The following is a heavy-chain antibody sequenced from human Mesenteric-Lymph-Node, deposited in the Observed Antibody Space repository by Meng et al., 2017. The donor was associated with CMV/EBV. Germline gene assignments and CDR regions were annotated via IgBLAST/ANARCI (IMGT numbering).Heavy chain of an antibody. D-gene: IGHD2-2*01. CDR2: ISSSSSYI. CDR1: GFTFSSYS. J-gene: IGHJ4*02. CDR3: ARESVVVPAAPCYFDY. V-gene: IGHV3-21*01. Sequence: GESLKISCVASGFTFSSYSMNWVRQAPGKGLEWVSSISSSSSYIFYADSLKGRFTISRDNAKNSLYLQMNSLRAEDTAVYYCARESVVVPAAPCYFDYWGQGALVTVSS.